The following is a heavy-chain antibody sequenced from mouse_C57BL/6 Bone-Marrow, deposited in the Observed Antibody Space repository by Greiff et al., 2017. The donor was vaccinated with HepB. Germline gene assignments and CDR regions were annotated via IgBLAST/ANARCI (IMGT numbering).Heavy chain of an antibody. J-gene: IGHJ1*03. CDR3: ARPGSSPYWYFEG. Sequence: EVMLVESGGGLVKPGGSLNLSCAASGFTFSDYGMHWVRQAPEKGLEWVAYISSGSSTIYYADTVKGRFTISRDNAKNTLFLQMTSLRSEDTAMYYCARPGSSPYWYFEGWGTGTTVTVSS. CDR1: GFTFSDYG. V-gene: IGHV5-17*01. CDR2: ISSGSSTI. D-gene: IGHD1-1*01.